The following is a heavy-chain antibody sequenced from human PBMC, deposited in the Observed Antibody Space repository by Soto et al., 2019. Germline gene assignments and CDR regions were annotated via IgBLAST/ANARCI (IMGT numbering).Heavy chain of an antibody. CDR1: RGSSTSYW. V-gene: IGHV5-51*01. CDR3: ARGNAEDGCDI. Sequence: DCLTSSWNTSRGSSTSYWNGLVGQMTVKGLEWMGIIYPGDSDTRDSPSFQGQVTISADKSISTAYLQWSSLKASDTAMYYCARGNAEDGCDIWGPGT. J-gene: IGHJ3*02. CDR2: IYPGDSDT.